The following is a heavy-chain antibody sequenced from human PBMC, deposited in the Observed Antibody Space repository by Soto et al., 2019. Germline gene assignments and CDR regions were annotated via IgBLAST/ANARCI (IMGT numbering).Heavy chain of an antibody. CDR2: IWYDGSKT. CDR3: AKSNIAVTGSYFDY. J-gene: IGHJ4*02. V-gene: IGHV3-33*06. D-gene: IGHD6-19*01. Sequence: VELMESGGGVGQPGRSLRLSCAASGFTFSTYAMHWVRQSPGKGLEWVAVIWYDGSKTYYAGSVKGRFTISRDNSKNTLYLQMNSLRADDTAVYFCAKSNIAVTGSYFDYWGRGTLVTVSS. CDR1: GFTFSTYA.